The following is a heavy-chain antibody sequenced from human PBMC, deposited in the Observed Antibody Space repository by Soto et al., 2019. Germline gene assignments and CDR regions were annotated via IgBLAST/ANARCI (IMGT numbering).Heavy chain of an antibody. CDR3: AADDMTTFI. V-gene: IGHV1-58*01. CDR2: IVVGNDNT. D-gene: IGHD1-1*01. Sequence: QMHLVQSGPEVKKPGTSVKVSCKASGFTFPSSAVQWVRQARGQRLEWIGWIVVGNDNTNSAQKFQERVTFTRDMSTSTVYTELSSLKSEDTAVYYCAADDMTTFIWGQGTLVTVSS. J-gene: IGHJ4*02. CDR1: GFTFPSSA.